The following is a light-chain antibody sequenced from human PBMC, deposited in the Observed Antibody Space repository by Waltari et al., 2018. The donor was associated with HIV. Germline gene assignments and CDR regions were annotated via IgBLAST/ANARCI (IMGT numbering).Light chain of an antibody. J-gene: IGKJ4*01. CDR2: LAA. V-gene: IGKV2-28*01. CDR3: MQALQTPT. Sequence: EIVMTQCPLSVAVTPGEPASISCRSSVSLLRSNGYNYVNCYLQTPGHSPQLLLLLAANRAAGVPDRFSGSGSGTFFTLKISRVAPEDVGVYYCMQALQTPTFGGGTKVEIK. CDR1: VSLLRSNGYNY.